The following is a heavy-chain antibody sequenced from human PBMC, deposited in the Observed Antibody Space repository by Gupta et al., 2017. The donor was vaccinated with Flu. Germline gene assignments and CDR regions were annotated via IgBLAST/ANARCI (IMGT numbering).Heavy chain of an antibody. J-gene: IGHJ4*02. CDR1: GYTFRTHG. V-gene: IGHV3-33*01. Sequence: QVQLVESGGGVVQPGTSLRLSCVVSGYTFRTHGMHWVRQAPGKGLEWVAVIWHDGSKIYYTDSVKGRFTISRDDSKSTLYLQMNSLRAEDTAIYYCARDSGVVAVDLDYWGQGTRVTVSS. CDR2: IWHDGSKI. CDR3: ARDSGVVAVDLDY. D-gene: IGHD2-2*01.